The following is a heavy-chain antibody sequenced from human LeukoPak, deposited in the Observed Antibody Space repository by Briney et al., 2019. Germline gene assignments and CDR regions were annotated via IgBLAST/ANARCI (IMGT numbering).Heavy chain of an antibody. J-gene: IGHJ6*02. CDR1: GFTFSSYA. D-gene: IGHD3-10*01. V-gene: IGHV3-30-3*01. CDR3: ARERFPYYYYYYGMDV. CDR2: ISYDGSNK. Sequence: GGSLRLSCAASGFTFSSYAMHWVRQAPGKGLEWVAVISYDGSNKYYADSVKGRFTISRDNSKNTLYLQMDSLRAEDTAVYYCARERFPYYYYYYGMDVWGQGTTVTVSS.